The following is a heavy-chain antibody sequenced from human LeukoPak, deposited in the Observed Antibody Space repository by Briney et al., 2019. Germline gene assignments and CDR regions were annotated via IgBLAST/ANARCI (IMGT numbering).Heavy chain of an antibody. CDR3: ARDVRVGYCSGGSCYEGNGMDV. J-gene: IGHJ6*04. V-gene: IGHV4-31*02. D-gene: IGHD2-15*01. CDR2: IYYSGST. Sequence: TWVRQHPGKGLEWIGYIYYSGSTYYNPSLKSRVTISVDTSKNQFSLKLSSVTAADTAVYYCARDVRVGYCSGGSCYEGNGMDVWGKGTTVTVSS.